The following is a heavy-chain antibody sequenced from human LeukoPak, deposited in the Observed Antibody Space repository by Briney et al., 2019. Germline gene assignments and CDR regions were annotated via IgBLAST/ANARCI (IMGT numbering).Heavy chain of an antibody. CDR3: ARDYGDYEVGTGFDP. J-gene: IGHJ5*02. V-gene: IGHV1-2*02. CDR2: INPNSGGT. CDR1: GYTFTGYC. D-gene: IGHD4-17*01. Sequence: GASVKVSCKASGYTFTGYCMHWVRQAPGQGLEWMGWINPNSGGTNYAQKFQGRVTMTRDTSISTAYMELSRLRSDDTAVYYCARDYGDYEVGTGFDPWGQGTLVTVSS.